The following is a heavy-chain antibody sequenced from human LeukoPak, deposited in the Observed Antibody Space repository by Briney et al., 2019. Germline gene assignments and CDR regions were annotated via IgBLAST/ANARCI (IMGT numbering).Heavy chain of an antibody. CDR2: IKSEGEGATT. J-gene: IGHJ6*04. CDR1: GFTIGTAW. CDR3: IAHFPYFYGFDV. V-gene: IGHV3-15*01. Sequence: GVSLRLSCVSSGFTIGTAWMSWVRQAPGKGLEWLGHIKSEGEGATTDYAAPAKGRFAISRDDSKNMIYLQMNSLKIDDTAIYYCIAHFPYFYGFDVWGKGTTVTVSS. D-gene: IGHD3-3*02.